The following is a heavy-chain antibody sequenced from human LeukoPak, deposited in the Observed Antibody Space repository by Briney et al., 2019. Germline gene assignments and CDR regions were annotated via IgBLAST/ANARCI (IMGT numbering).Heavy chain of an antibody. J-gene: IGHJ6*02. V-gene: IGHV4-59*01. Sequence: PSETLSLTCTVSGGSISSYYWSWIRQPPGQGLEWIGNIYYSGSTNYNPSLKRRVTISVDTSKNQSSLKLSSVTAADTAVYYCARDTYYYDSSGYYDYGMDVWGQGTTVTVSS. CDR2: IYYSGST. D-gene: IGHD3-22*01. CDR1: GGSISSYY. CDR3: ARDTYYYDSSGYYDYGMDV.